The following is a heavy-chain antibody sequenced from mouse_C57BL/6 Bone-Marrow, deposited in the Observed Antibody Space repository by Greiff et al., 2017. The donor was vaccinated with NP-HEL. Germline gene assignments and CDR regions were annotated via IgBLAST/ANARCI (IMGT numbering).Heavy chain of an antibody. J-gene: IGHJ4*01. V-gene: IGHV1-64*01. CDR3: ARWGDYDVGAMDY. CDR1: GYTFTSYW. Sequence: VQLQQPGAELVKPGASVKLSCKASGYTFTSYWMHWVKQRPGPGLEWIGMIHPNSGSTNYNEKFKSTATLTVDKSSSTAYMQLSSLTSEDSAVYYCARWGDYDVGAMDYWGQGTSVTVSS. CDR2: IHPNSGST. D-gene: IGHD2-4*01.